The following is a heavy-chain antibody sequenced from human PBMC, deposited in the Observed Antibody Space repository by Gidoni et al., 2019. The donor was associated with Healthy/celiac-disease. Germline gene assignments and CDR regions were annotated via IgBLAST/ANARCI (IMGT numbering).Heavy chain of an antibody. CDR1: GFSLSTSGVG. CDR2: IYWNDDK. J-gene: IGHJ5*02. Sequence: QITLKESGPTLVKPTQTLTLTCTFSGFSLSTSGVGVGWIRQPPGKALEWLALIYWNDDKRYSPSLKSRLTITKDTSKNQVVLTMTNMDPVDTATYYCAHRHLRLVGNSGWFDPWGQGTLVTVSS. CDR3: AHRHLRLVGNSGWFDP. D-gene: IGHD3-9*01. V-gene: IGHV2-5*01.